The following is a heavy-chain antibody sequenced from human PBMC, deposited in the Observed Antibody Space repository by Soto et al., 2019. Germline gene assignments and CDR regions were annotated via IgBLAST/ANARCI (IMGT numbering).Heavy chain of an antibody. CDR1: GYSFTSYW. CDR2: IDPSDSYT. D-gene: IGHD1-26*01. CDR3: ARLPRGSRDYYYYYGMDV. V-gene: IGHV5-10-1*01. Sequence: GESLKISCKGSGYSFTSYWISWVRQMPGKGLEWMGRIDPSDSYTNYSPSFQGHVTISADKSISTAYLQWSSLKASDTAMYYCARLPRGSRDYYYYYGMDVWGQGTTVTVSS. J-gene: IGHJ6*02.